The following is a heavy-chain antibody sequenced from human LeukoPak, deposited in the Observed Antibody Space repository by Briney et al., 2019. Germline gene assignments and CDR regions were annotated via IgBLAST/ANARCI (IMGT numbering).Heavy chain of an antibody. Sequence: SVKVSCKASGGTFSSYAISWVRQAPGRGLEWMGGIIPIFGTANYAQKFQGRVTITADESTSTAYMELSSLRSEDTAVYYCARGTKNIAAAGYNWFDPWGQGTLVTVSS. CDR2: IIPIFGTA. CDR1: GGTFSSYA. V-gene: IGHV1-69*13. CDR3: ARGTKNIAAAGYNWFDP. J-gene: IGHJ5*02. D-gene: IGHD6-13*01.